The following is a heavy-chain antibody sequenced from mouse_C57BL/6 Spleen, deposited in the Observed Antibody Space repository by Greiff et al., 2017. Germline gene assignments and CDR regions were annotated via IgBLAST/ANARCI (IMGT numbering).Heavy chain of an antibody. Sequence: VQLQQPGAELVMPGASVKLSCKASGYTFTSYWMHWVKQRPGQGLEWIGEIDPSDSYTNYNQKFKGKSTLTVDKSSSTAYMQLSSLTSEDSAVYYCARSGYSNPVDCWGQGTSVTVSS. J-gene: IGHJ4*01. CDR2: IDPSDSYT. D-gene: IGHD2-5*01. CDR3: ARSGYSNPVDC. CDR1: GYTFTSYW. V-gene: IGHV1-69*01.